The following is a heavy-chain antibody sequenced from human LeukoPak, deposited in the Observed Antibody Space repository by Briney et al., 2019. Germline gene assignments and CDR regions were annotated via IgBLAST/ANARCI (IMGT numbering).Heavy chain of an antibody. J-gene: IGHJ4*02. Sequence: PSETLSLTCAVYGGSFSGYYWSWIRQPPGKGLEWIGEINHSGSTNYNPSLKSRVTISVDTSKNQFSLKLSSVTAADTAVYYCARGRYCSSTSCVPFDYWGQGTLVTVSS. V-gene: IGHV4-34*01. CDR3: ARGRYCSSTSCVPFDY. CDR2: INHSGST. D-gene: IGHD2-2*01. CDR1: GGSFSGYY.